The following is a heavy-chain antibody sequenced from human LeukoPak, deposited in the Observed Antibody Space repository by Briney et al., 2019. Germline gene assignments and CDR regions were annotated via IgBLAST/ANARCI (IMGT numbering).Heavy chain of an antibody. CDR3: ARGGFGYSSSYAHYYYYMDV. Sequence: SETLSLTCTVSGGSISSNNYYWGWIRQPPGKGLEWIGSLYYSGSTNYNPSLKSRVTISVDTSKNQFSLKLSSVTAADTAVYYCARGGFGYSSSYAHYYYYMDVWGKGTTVTVSS. CDR1: GGSISSNNYY. V-gene: IGHV4-39*07. J-gene: IGHJ6*03. CDR2: LYYSGST. D-gene: IGHD6-6*01.